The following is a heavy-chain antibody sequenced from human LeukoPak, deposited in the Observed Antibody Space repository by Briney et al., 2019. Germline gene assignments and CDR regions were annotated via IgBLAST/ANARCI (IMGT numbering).Heavy chain of an antibody. CDR3: ARGLIPYSSSGAGYYYFDY. J-gene: IGHJ4*02. CDR2: ISSNGGST. CDR1: GFTFSSYA. D-gene: IGHD6-6*01. Sequence: GGSLRLSCAASGFTFSSYAMHWVRQAPGKGLEYVSAISSNGGSTYYANSVKGRFTISRDNSKNTLYLQMGSLRAEDMAVYHCARGLIPYSSSGAGYYYFDYWGQGTLVTVSS. V-gene: IGHV3-64*01.